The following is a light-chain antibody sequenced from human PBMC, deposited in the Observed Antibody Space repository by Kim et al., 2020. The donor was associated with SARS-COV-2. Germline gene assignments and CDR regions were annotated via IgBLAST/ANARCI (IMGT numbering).Light chain of an antibody. CDR2: QDS. Sequence: SYELTQPPSVSVSPGQTASIIFSGDKLGDKYACWYQQKPGQSTVLVIYQDSKRPSGIPERFSGSNSGNTATLTISGTQAMDEADYYCQAWDSSTVVFGGGTQLTVL. CDR3: QAWDSSTVV. V-gene: IGLV3-1*01. CDR1: KLGDKY. J-gene: IGLJ2*01.